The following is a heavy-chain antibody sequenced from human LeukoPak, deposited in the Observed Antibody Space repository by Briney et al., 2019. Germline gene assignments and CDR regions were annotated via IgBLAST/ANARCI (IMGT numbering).Heavy chain of an antibody. Sequence: SETLSLTCAVSGGSISSGGYSWSWVRQPPGKGLEWIGYIYHSGSTYYNPSLKSRVTISVGRSKNQFSLKLSSVTAADTAVYYCASHLRSGGTIDYWGQGTLVTVSS. CDR1: GGSISSGGYS. CDR2: IYHSGST. CDR3: ASHLRSGGTIDY. J-gene: IGHJ4*02. V-gene: IGHV4-30-2*01. D-gene: IGHD3-16*01.